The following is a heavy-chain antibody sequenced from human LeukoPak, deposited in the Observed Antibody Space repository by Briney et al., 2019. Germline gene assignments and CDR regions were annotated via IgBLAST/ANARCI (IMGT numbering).Heavy chain of an antibody. D-gene: IGHD3-16*01. J-gene: IGHJ3*02. Sequence: SETLSLTCAVYGGSFSGYYWSWLRQPPGKGLEWIGEINHSGSTNYNRSLKSRVLLSVVTSKNQFSLKLSSVTAADTAVYYCARRCMITSRAFDIWGQGTMVTVSS. V-gene: IGHV4-34*01. CDR1: GGSFSGYY. CDR3: ARRCMITSRAFDI. CDR2: INHSGST.